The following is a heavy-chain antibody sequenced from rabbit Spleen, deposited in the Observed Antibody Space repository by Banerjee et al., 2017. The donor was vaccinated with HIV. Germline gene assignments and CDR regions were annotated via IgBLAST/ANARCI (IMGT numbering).Heavy chain of an antibody. CDR1: GFTISSSYY. V-gene: IGHV1S45*01. CDR3: ARDTSSSFSSYGMDL. J-gene: IGHJ6*01. Sequence: QEQLVESGGGLVQPEGSLTLTCTASGFTISSSYYMCWVRQAPGKGLEWIACIDSGSSGFTYFASWAKGRFTISKTSSTTVTLQMTSLTAADTATYFCARDTSSSFSSYGMDLWGPGTLVTVS. D-gene: IGHD1-1*01. CDR2: IDSGSSGFT.